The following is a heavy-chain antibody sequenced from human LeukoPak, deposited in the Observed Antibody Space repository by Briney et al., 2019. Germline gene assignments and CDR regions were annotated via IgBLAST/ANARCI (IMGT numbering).Heavy chain of an antibody. Sequence: SETLSLTCTVSGGSLSSSNNYWGWTRQPPGKGLEWFGSISYSGGTSYNPSLRSRVTISVDTSKNQFSLKLSSVTAADTAVYYCARDSSLGYFDYWGQGTLVTVSS. CDR1: GGSLSSSNNY. CDR3: ARDSSLGYFDY. CDR2: ISYSGGT. V-gene: IGHV4-39*07. D-gene: IGHD7-27*01. J-gene: IGHJ4*02.